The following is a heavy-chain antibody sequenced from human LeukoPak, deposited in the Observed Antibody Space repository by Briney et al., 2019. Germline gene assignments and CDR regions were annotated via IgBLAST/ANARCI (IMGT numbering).Heavy chain of an antibody. D-gene: IGHD3-10*01. J-gene: IGHJ6*03. V-gene: IGHV3-23*01. CDR2: ISSSGGSK. CDR1: GFTFNNYG. Sequence: GGSLRLSCAASGFTFNNYGMSWGRQAPGKGLEWVSTISSSGGSKYYADSVKGRFTISRDSSRNTLYLQMNSLRAEDTAVYYCARSDYNNPRAYYYMDVWGKGTTVTVSS. CDR3: ARSDYNNPRAYYYMDV.